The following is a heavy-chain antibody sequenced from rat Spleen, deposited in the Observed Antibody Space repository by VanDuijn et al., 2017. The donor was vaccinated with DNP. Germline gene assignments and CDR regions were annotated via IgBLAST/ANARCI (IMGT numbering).Heavy chain of an antibody. D-gene: IGHD1-12*03. J-gene: IGHJ4*01. CDR2: ISYDGSST. Sequence: EVQLVESGGGLVQPGRSMKLSCAASGFTFSNYDMAWVRQAPKKGLEWVATISYDGSSTYYRDSVKGRFTISRDDAQDTLYLQMNRLRFEETANYYWAREGDYYDGYGDALDAWGQGTSVTVAS. V-gene: IGHV5-7*01. CDR3: AREGDYYDGYGDALDA. CDR1: GFTFSNYD.